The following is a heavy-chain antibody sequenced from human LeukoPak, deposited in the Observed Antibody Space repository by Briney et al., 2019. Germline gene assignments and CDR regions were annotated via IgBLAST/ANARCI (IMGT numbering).Heavy chain of an antibody. V-gene: IGHV3-7*03. J-gene: IGHJ4*02. CDR2: IKQDGTDK. Sequence: GGSLRLSCEASGFTFSAYAMTWVRQAPGKGLEWVANIKQDGTDKYYVDSVKGRFTISRDNAKNSLFLQMNSLRAEDTAVYYCARGEAFCDYWGQGALVTVSS. CDR3: ARGEAFCDY. CDR1: GFTFSAYA.